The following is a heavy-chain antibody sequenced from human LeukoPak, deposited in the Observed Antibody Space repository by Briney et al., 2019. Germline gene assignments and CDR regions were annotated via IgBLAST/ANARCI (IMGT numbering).Heavy chain of an antibody. CDR2: ISSTSTI. D-gene: IGHD2-15*01. CDR1: GFTFSSYA. Sequence: GGSLRLSCAASGFTFSSYALNWVRQAPGKGLEWVSYISSTSTIYYADSVKGRFTISRDNAKNSLYLQMNSLRAEDTAVYYCARVLITLGVVEAFDIWGQGTMVTVSS. CDR3: ARVLITLGVVEAFDI. V-gene: IGHV3-48*01. J-gene: IGHJ3*02.